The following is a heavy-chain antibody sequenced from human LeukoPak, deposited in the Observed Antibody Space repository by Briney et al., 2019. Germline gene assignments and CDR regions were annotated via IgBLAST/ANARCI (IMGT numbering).Heavy chain of an antibody. V-gene: IGHV3-7*01. CDR2: IKQDGREK. D-gene: IGHD2-21*02. CDR1: GFTFSSYW. Sequence: GSLLLSCAASGFTFSSYWMNWVRQAPGKGLERVANIKQDGREKFDVDSVKRRFTISRDNAKNSLYLQMNSLRAEDTAVYYCAREGVTDFDYWGQGTLVTVSS. J-gene: IGHJ4*02. CDR3: AREGVTDFDY.